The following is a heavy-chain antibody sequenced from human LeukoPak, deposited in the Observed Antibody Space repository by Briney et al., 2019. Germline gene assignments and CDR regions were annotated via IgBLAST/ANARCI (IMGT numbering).Heavy chain of an antibody. CDR1: GYSFTSYW. Sequence: GESLKISRKGSGYSFTSYWIGWVRQMPGKGLEWMGIIYPGDSDTRYSPSFQGQVTISADKSISTAYLQWSSLKASDTAMYYCARLSEDFWSGYSFFDYWGQGTLVTVSS. CDR3: ARLSEDFWSGYSFFDY. CDR2: IYPGDSDT. V-gene: IGHV5-51*01. D-gene: IGHD3-3*01. J-gene: IGHJ4*02.